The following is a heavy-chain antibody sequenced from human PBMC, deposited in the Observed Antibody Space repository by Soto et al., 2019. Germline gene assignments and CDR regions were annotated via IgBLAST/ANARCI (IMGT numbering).Heavy chain of an antibody. D-gene: IGHD1-26*01. V-gene: IGHV3-48*03. CDR3: ARRASR. CDR2: IHPSGQPI. J-gene: IGHJ3*01. Sequence: GGSLRLSCAISGFTFSSSEMYWVRQAPGKGLEWISYIHPSGQPIFYADSVKGRFTISRDNANNSLFLQMNSLRAEDTAVYYCARRASRWGQGTMVTVSS. CDR1: GFTFSSSE.